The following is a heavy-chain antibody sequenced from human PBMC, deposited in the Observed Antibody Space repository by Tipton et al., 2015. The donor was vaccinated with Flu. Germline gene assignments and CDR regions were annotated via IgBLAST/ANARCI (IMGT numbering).Heavy chain of an antibody. CDR3: AGVRTALGYYYYGMDV. CDR2: INPSGGST. J-gene: IGHJ6*02. CDR1: GYTFTSYY. D-gene: IGHD7-27*01. V-gene: IGHV1-46*01. Sequence: QLVQSGAEVKKPGASVKVSCKASGYTFTSYYMHWVRQAPGQGLEWMGIINPSGGSTNYAEKFQGRVTMTRDTSTSTVYMELSSLTSEDTAVYYWAGVRTALGYYYYGMDVWGQGTTVTVSS.